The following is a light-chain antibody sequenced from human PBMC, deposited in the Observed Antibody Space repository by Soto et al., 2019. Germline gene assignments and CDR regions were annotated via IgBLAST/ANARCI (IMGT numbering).Light chain of an antibody. CDR2: GAS. CDR3: QQYGSSPT. Sequence: EIVLTQSPGTLSLSPGERATLSCRASQSVSSSFLAWYQQKPGQSPRLLIYGASSSATGIPDRFSGSGSGTDFTLTISRLEPEEFAVYYCQQYGSSPTFGGGTKVEIK. J-gene: IGKJ4*01. CDR1: QSVSSSF. V-gene: IGKV3-20*01.